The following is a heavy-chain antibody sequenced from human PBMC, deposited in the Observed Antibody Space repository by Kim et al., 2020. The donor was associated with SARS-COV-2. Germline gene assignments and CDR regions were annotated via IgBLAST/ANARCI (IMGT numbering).Heavy chain of an antibody. J-gene: IGHJ4*02. Sequence: YYATSVKGRFTISRDNAKKSLYLQMNSLRAEDTAVYYCARGSRGFGELFSWGQGTLVTVSS. D-gene: IGHD3-10*01. V-gene: IGHV3-21*01. CDR3: ARGSRGFGELFS.